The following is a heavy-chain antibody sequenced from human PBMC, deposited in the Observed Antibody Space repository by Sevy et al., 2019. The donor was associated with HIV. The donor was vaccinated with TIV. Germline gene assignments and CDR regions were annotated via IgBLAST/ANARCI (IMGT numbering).Heavy chain of an antibody. J-gene: IGHJ3*01. Sequence: GGCLRLSCAASGFTFNTHVMNWVRQAPGKGLERVSSISGFGNTYYADSVRGRFTISRDNAKNTLYLQMNSLRADDTAVYYCARVMNPALESLMEVTVRSLKGFDVWGQGTMVPVSS. CDR2: ISGFGNT. D-gene: IGHD2-21*02. V-gene: IGHV3-23*01. CDR1: GFTFNTHV. CDR3: ARVMNPALESLMEVTVRSLKGFDV.